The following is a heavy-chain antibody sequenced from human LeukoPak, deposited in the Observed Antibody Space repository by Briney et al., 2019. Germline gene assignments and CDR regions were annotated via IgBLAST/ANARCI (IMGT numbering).Heavy chain of an antibody. D-gene: IGHD5-12*01. CDR2: ISYDARNK. CDR3: ARGTTDIVAEISDAFDI. J-gene: IGHJ3*02. CDR1: GFTFSAFA. Sequence: PGGSLRLSCAASGFTFSAFAMHWARQAPGKGLEWVAAISYDARNKYYAVSVRGRFTISRDNSRNTLFLQMNSLRADDTAVYYCARGTTDIVAEISDAFDIWGQGTVGTGPS. V-gene: IGHV3-30*04.